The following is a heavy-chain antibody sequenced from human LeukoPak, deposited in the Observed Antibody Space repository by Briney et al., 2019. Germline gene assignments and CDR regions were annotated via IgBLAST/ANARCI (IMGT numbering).Heavy chain of an antibody. Sequence: GGSLRLSCEASGFTFSSHNMTWARQAPGKTLEWISYIGHSGSPAHYADSVRGRFTISRDNAKNSLYLQMNSLTVEDTAVYYCARDQRPYCGGECYCAIDLWGRGTLVTVSS. CDR3: ARDQRPYCGGECYCAIDL. V-gene: IGHV3-48*01. D-gene: IGHD2-21*01. CDR1: GFTFSSHN. CDR2: IGHSGSPA. J-gene: IGHJ3*01.